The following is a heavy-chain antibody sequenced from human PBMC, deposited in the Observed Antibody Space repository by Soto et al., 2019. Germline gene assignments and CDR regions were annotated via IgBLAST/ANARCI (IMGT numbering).Heavy chain of an antibody. Sequence: TLSLTCTVSGGSISSGGYSWSWIRQHPVKGLEWIGYIYYSGSTYYNPSLKSRVTISVDTSKNQFSLKLSSVTAADTAVDYWAREGGNSEDYWGQGTLVTVSS. V-gene: IGHV4-31*03. CDR1: GGSISSGGYS. CDR3: AREGGNSEDY. D-gene: IGHD2-21*02. CDR2: IYYSGST. J-gene: IGHJ4*02.